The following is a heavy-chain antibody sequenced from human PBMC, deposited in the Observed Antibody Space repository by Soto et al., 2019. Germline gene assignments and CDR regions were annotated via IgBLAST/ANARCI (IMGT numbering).Heavy chain of an antibody. CDR1: GGSFSGYY. D-gene: IGHD2-2*01. V-gene: IGHV4-34*01. CDR2: IYYSGNT. J-gene: IGHJ4*02. Sequence: SETLSLTCAVYGGSFSGYYWSWIRQPPGKGLEWIGSIYYSGNTYYNPSLKSRVTISVDTAKNQFSLKLSSVTAADTAVYYCARAFDCSSSSCPDPFDYWGQGTRVTVSS. CDR3: ARAFDCSSSSCPDPFDY.